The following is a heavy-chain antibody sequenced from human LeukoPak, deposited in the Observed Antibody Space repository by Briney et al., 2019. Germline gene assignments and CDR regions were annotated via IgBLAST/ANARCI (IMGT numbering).Heavy chain of an antibody. D-gene: IGHD1-26*01. J-gene: IGHJ4*02. CDR1: GGSISSGGYS. CDR3: ARDSGSGSYYPY. Sequence: SQTLSLTCTVSGGSISSGGYSWSWIRQPPGKGLECIGYIYHSVSTYYNPSLKSRVTISVDRSKNQFSLKLTSVTAADTAVYYCARDSGSGSYYPYWGQGTLVTVSS. CDR2: IYHSVST. V-gene: IGHV4-30-2*01.